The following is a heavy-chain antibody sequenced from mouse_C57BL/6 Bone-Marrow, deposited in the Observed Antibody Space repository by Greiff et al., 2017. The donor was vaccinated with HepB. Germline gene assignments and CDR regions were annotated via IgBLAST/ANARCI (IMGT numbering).Heavy chain of an antibody. Sequence: VQLQQSGPELVKPGASVKIPCKASGYTFTDYNMDWVKQSHGKSLEWIGDINPNNGGTIYNQKFKGKATLTVDKSSSTAYMELRSLTSEDTAVYYCARRDSNFSYWGQGTLVTVSA. J-gene: IGHJ3*01. CDR3: ARRDSNFSY. CDR2: INPNNGGT. CDR1: GYTFTDYN. V-gene: IGHV1-18*01. D-gene: IGHD2-5*01.